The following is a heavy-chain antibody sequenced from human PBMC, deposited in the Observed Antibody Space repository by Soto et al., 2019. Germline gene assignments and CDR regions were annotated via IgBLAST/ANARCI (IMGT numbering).Heavy chain of an antibody. V-gene: IGHV3-30*03. CDR1: VFTFINYG. Sequence: GWSLRLSCASSVFTFINYGMHWVRQAPGKGLEWVAVISDDGVSKYYADSVQGRFTISRDNSESAVFLQMNSLRPDDTALYFCARAYYFGSGTSYTLYYWGQGTQVTVSS. J-gene: IGHJ4*02. CDR3: ARAYYFGSGTSYTLYY. CDR2: ISDDGVSK. D-gene: IGHD3-10*01.